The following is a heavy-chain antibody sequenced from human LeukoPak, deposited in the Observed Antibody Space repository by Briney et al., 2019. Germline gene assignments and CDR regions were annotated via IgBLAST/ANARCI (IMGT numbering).Heavy chain of an antibody. CDR1: AFIFSGHW. Sequence: GGSLRLSCEGSAFIFSGHWMNWVRQTPGKGLEWVAVIWYDGSNKYYADSVKGRFTISRDNSKNTLYLQMNSLRAEDTAVYYCARGSSRSLQYYYYYGMDVWGQGTTVTVSS. CDR3: ARGSSRSLQYYYYYGMDV. V-gene: IGHV3-33*08. J-gene: IGHJ6*02. D-gene: IGHD6-13*01. CDR2: IWYDGSNK.